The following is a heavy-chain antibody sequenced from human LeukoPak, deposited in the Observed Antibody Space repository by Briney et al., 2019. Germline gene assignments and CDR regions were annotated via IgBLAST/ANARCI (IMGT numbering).Heavy chain of an antibody. CDR1: GYTFTGYY. V-gene: IGHV1-46*01. CDR2: INPSGGST. CDR3: ATEYSSSFFDY. D-gene: IGHD6-6*01. Sequence: GASVKVSCKASGYTFTGYYMHWVRQAPGQGLEWMGIINPSGGSTSYAQKFQGRVTMTRDTSTSTVYMELSSLRSEDTAVYYCATEYSSSFFDYWGQGTLVTVSS. J-gene: IGHJ4*02.